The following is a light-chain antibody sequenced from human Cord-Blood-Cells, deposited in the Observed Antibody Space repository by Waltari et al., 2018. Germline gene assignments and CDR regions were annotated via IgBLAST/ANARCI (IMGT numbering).Light chain of an antibody. CDR2: EGS. CDR1: SSDVGRYNP. CDR3: CSYAGSSTWV. Sequence: QSALTQPVSVSGSPGQSITISCTGTSSDVGRYNPVSWYQQHAGKAHKLMIYEGSKRPSGVSNRFSGSKSGNTASLTISGLQAEDEADYYCCSYAGSSTWVFGGGTKLTVL. J-gene: IGLJ3*02. V-gene: IGLV2-23*01.